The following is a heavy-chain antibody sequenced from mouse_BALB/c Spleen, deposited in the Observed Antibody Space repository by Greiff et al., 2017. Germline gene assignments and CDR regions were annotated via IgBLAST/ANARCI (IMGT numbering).Heavy chain of an antibody. D-gene: IGHD3-3*01. CDR1: GFTFSDYY. CDR2: ISDGGSYT. V-gene: IGHV5-4*02. Sequence: EVKLVESGGGLVKPGGSLKLSCAASGFTFSDYYMYWVRQTPEKRLEWVATISDGGSYTYYPDSVKGRFTISRDNAKNNLYLQMSSLKSEDTAMYYCARDRGYAMDYWGQGTSVTVSS. CDR3: ARDRGYAMDY. J-gene: IGHJ4*01.